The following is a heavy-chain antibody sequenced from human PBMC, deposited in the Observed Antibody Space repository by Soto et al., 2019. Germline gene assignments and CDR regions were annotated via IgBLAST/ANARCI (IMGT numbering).Heavy chain of an antibody. CDR2: IYYSGST. D-gene: IGHD3-10*01. CDR3: ASYGSGSYQRFDP. J-gene: IGHJ5*02. Sequence: SETLSLTCSVSGASISSESYHWGWIRQPPGKGLEWIGYIYYSGSTNYNPSLKSRVTISVDTSKNQFSLKLSSVTAADTAVYYCASYGSGSYQRFDPWGQGTLVTVSS. V-gene: IGHV4-61*01. CDR1: GASISSESYH.